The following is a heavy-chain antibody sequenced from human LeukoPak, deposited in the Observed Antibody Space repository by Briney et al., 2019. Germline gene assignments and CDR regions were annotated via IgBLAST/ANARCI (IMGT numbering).Heavy chain of an antibody. CDR2: ISSSSSYI. CDR1: GFTFSSYS. J-gene: IGHJ4*02. V-gene: IGHV3-21*01. D-gene: IGHD5/OR15-5a*01. CDR3: ARVGLRGIDY. Sequence: PGGSLRLSCAASGFTFSSYSMNWVRQAPGKGLEWVSSISSSSSYIYYVDSVKGRFTISRDNAKNSLYLQMNSLRAEDTAVYYCARVGLRGIDYWGQGTLVTVSS.